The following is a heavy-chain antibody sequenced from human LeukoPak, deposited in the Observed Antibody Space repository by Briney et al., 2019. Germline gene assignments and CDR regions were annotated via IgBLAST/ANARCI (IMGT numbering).Heavy chain of an antibody. D-gene: IGHD2-15*01. Sequence: GGSLRLSCAASGFTFSSYSMNWVRQAPGKGLEWVSYISSSSSTICYADSVKGRFTISRDNAKNSLYLQMNSLRAEDTAVYYCAREGRDSYVFFDYWGQGTLVTVSS. CDR3: AREGRDSYVFFDY. CDR2: ISSSSSTI. CDR1: GFTFSSYS. V-gene: IGHV3-48*01. J-gene: IGHJ4*02.